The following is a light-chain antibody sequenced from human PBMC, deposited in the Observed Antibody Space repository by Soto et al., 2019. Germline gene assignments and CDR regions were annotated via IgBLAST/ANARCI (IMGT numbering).Light chain of an antibody. J-gene: IGKJ1*01. CDR1: QSISGW. CDR2: KAS. CDR3: QQYNSYLWT. V-gene: IGKV1-5*03. Sequence: DIQMTQSPSTLSASVGDRVTITCRASQSISGWLAWYQQKPGKAPKLLIHKASSLESGVPSRFSGSGSETEFSLTINSLQPDDFATYYCQQYNSYLWTFGQGTKVEIK.